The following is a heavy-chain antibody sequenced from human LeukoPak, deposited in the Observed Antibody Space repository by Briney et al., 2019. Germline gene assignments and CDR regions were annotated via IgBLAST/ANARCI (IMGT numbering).Heavy chain of an antibody. J-gene: IGHJ4*02. D-gene: IGHD2-2*01. V-gene: IGHV3-21*01. CDR3: AREVLIVVEPAANTIDY. CDR1: GFTFRDYT. CDR2: ISKSGTYI. Sequence: GGSLRLSCAASGFTFRDYTMNGVRQAPGKGLEWVSAISKSGTYIKYADSVKGRFTVSRDNAKNSLFLQMNSLGVEDTAVYFCAREVLIVVEPAANTIDYWGQGTRVTVSS.